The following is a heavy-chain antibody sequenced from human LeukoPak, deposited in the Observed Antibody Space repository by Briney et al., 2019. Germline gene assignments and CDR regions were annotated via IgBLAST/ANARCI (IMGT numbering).Heavy chain of an antibody. V-gene: IGHV3-30*18. D-gene: IGHD6-19*01. CDR3: AKDHDSSGWYPQLDY. CDR2: ISYDGSNK. CDR1: GFTFSSYG. J-gene: IGHJ4*02. Sequence: PGRSLRLSCVTSGFTFSSYGMHWVRQVPGKGLEWVAVISYDGSNKYYADSVKGRFTISRDNSKNTLYLQMNSLRAEDTAVYYCAKDHDSSGWYPQLDYWGQGTLVTVSS.